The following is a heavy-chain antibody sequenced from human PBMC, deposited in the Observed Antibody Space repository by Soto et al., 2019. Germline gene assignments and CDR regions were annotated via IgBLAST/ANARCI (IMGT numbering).Heavy chain of an antibody. V-gene: IGHV4-4*02. CDR1: VRCLRTSNW. J-gene: IGHJ4*02. D-gene: IGHD2-15*01. CDR2: IYHSGST. CDR3: ARISVADTVYYFDY. Sequence: PAETLRISCALPVRCLRTSNWLQRFRPTPGKGREWIGEIYHSGSTNYNPSLKSRVTISVDKSKNQFSLKLSSVTAADTAVYYCARISVADTVYYFDYWGQGTMVTVSS.